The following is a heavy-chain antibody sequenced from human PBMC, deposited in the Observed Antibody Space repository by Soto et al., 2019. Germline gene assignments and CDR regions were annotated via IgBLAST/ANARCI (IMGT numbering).Heavy chain of an antibody. Sequence: SETLSLTCAVYGGSFSGYYWSWIRQPPGKGLEWIGEINHSGSTNYNPSLKSRVTISVDTSKNQFSLKLSSVTAADTAVYYCARAAGIVVNWFDPRGQG. CDR1: GGSFSGYY. J-gene: IGHJ5*02. CDR2: INHSGST. D-gene: IGHD3-22*01. CDR3: ARAAGIVVNWFDP. V-gene: IGHV4-34*01.